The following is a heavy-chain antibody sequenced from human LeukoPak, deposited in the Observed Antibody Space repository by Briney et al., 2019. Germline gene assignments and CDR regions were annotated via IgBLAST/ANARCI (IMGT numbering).Heavy chain of an antibody. CDR1: GFTFSSYA. CDR2: ISYDGSNK. CDR3: AFNFERFGEFTVRPLDY. D-gene: IGHD3-10*01. V-gene: IGHV3-30-3*01. Sequence: PGGSLRLSCAASGFTFSSYAMHWVRQAPGKGPEWVAVISYDGSNKYYADSVKGRFTISRDNSKNTLYLQMNSLRAEDTAVYYCAFNFERFGEFTVRPLDYWGQGTLVTVSS. J-gene: IGHJ4*02.